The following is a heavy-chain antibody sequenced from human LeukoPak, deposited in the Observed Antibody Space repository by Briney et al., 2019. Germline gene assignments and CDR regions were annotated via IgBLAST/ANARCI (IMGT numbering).Heavy chain of an antibody. D-gene: IGHD6-19*01. CDR2: IYPSDSDT. CDR3: ARRSSSGWYVDY. CDR1: GYSFTSYW. J-gene: IGHJ4*02. V-gene: IGHV5-51*01. Sequence: GESLQISCQASGYSFTSYWIGWVRPMPGKGRDWMGIIYPSDSDTSYSPSFQGQVTISADKSIATAYLQWSSLKASDTAMYYCARRSSSGWYVDYWGQGTLVTVSS.